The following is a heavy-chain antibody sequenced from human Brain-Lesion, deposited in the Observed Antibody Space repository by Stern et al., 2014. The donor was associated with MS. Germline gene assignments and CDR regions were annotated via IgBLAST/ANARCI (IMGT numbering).Heavy chain of an antibody. J-gene: IGHJ4*02. Sequence: VQLVESGPGLVKPSETLSLTCTVSGGSINTNNYYWGWIRQPPGKGLEWIGNIYSSGSTFYSPSLKSRVTMSVDTSKKPFSLNMTSVTAADTAVYYCARTGDDFGDYSLSYWGQGTLVTVSS. CDR2: IYSSGST. D-gene: IGHD4-17*01. CDR1: GGSINTNNYY. CDR3: ARTGDDFGDYSLSY. V-gene: IGHV4-39*01.